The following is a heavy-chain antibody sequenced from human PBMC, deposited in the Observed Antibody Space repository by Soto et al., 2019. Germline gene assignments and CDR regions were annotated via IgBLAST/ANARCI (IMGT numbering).Heavy chain of an antibody. CDR2: IYSTGST. J-gene: IGHJ6*02. V-gene: IGHV4-4*07. CDR1: GGSITSYY. CDR3: ARVYGSGSYPYYYYAMDV. D-gene: IGHD3-10*01. Sequence: QVQLQESGPGLLKPSETLSLTCTVSGGSITSYYWSWIRQRAGKGLEWIGHIYSTGSTNYNPSLKSRVTMSVDTSKNQFSLKLTSVTAADTAVYHCARVYGSGSYPYYYYAMDVWGQGTTVTVSS.